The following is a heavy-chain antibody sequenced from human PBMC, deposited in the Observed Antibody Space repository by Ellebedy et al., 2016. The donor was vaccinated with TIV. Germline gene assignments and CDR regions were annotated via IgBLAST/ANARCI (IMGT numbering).Heavy chain of an antibody. D-gene: IGHD4-17*01. V-gene: IGHV3-23*01. J-gene: IGHJ5*02. Sequence: GESLKISCATSGFNFSSYAMSWVRQAPGKGQEWVSAISGGGGTTYYADSVKGRFTISRDNSKSTLYLQMNSLRADDTAVYYCAKLPTVSPGRDWFDPWGQGTLVTVSS. CDR2: ISGGGGTT. CDR1: GFNFSSYA. CDR3: AKLPTVSPGRDWFDP.